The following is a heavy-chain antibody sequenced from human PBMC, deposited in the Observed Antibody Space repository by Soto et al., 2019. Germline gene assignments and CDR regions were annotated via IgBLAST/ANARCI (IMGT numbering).Heavy chain of an antibody. V-gene: IGHV4-59*01. D-gene: IGHD1-20*01. J-gene: IGHJ2*01. CDR1: GGSITSYF. Sequence: QVQLLESGPGLVKPSETLSLTCTVSGGSITSYFWSWIRQSPGKGLEWIGNIYNSGTTFYNPSLERRVTISVDTSMNQFSLKLTSVTAADTAVYYCTSSRITWWYFDLWGRGTLVTVSS. CDR2: IYNSGTT. CDR3: TSSRITWWYFDL.